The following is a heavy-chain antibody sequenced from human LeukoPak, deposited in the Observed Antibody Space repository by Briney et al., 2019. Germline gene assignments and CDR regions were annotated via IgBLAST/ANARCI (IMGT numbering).Heavy chain of an antibody. CDR2: IYYSGST. J-gene: IGHJ5*02. Sequence: SETLSLTCTVSGGSISRDNSYWSWFPHHPGKGLKWIGHIYYSGSTYYSPSLKSRVTISIDTSKNQFSLKLRSVTAADTAVYFCARQYYDILTAYYAAGSWFDPWGQGTLVTVSS. CDR1: GGSISRDNSY. D-gene: IGHD3-9*01. CDR3: ARQYYDILTAYYAAGSWFDP. V-gene: IGHV4-31*03.